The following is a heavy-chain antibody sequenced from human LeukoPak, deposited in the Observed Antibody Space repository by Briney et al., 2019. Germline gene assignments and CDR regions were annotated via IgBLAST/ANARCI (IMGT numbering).Heavy chain of an antibody. D-gene: IGHD6-19*01. CDR3: ARDLPPGSSGWYLGY. V-gene: IGHV3-48*02. CDR1: GFTFSSYS. Sequence: GGSLSLSCAASGFTFSSYSMNWVRQAPGKGLEWVSYISSSSGTIYYADSVKGRFTISRDNAKNSLYLQMNSLRDEDTAVYYCARDLPPGSSGWYLGYWGQGTLVTVSS. CDR2: ISSSSGTI. J-gene: IGHJ4*02.